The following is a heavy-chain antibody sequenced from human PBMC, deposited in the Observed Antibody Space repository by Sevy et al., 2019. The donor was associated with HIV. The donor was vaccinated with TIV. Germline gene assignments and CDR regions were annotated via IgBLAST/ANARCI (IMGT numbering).Heavy chain of an antibody. CDR3: AKGEWGDVVEPAAIRAYYYGMDV. CDR1: GFTFSSYG. D-gene: IGHD2-2*02. J-gene: IGHJ6*02. Sequence: GGSLRLSCAASGFTFSSYGMHWVRQAPGKGLEWVAAISYDGSRTYYADSVKGGLTNSRDNSKNTLYLQMNSLRAEDTAACYCAKGEWGDVVEPAAIRAYYYGMDVWGQGTTVTVSS. CDR2: ISYDGSRT. V-gene: IGHV3-30*18.